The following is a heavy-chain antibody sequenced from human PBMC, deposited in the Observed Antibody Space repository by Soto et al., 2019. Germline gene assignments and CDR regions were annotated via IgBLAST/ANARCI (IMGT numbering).Heavy chain of an antibody. D-gene: IGHD5-12*01. J-gene: IGHJ3*02. V-gene: IGHV4-59*01. Sequence: QVQLQESGPGLVKPSETLSLTCTVSGVSISSDYWTWIRQSPGKGLEWIAYTSHTGTTDYNPSLNGPVTISPGTSKHPFSPKLGSVTAADTAVYFRAPGPPWMDAFGIWGQGTKVTVSP. CDR2: TSHTGTT. CDR3: APGPPWMDAFGI. CDR1: GVSISSDY.